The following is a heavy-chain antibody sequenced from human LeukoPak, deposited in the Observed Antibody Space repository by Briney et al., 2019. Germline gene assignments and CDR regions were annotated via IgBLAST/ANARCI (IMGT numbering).Heavy chain of an antibody. CDR2: VHYTGKT. Sequence: SETLSLTCTVSGDSISSSYWSWIRQPPGKRLEWVGYVHYTGKTNYNPSLNNRATISVDMSRNQFSLTLTSVTLADTAVYYCARGYYDRSGSSNPFDSWGQGTLVTVSA. D-gene: IGHD3-22*01. CDR3: ARGYYDRSGSSNPFDS. CDR1: GDSISSSY. V-gene: IGHV4-59*01. J-gene: IGHJ4*02.